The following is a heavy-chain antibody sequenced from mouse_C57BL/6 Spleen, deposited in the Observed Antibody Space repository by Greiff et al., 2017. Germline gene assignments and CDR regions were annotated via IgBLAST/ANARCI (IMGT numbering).Heavy chain of an antibody. CDR2: IYPRSGNT. D-gene: IGHD1-1*01. CDR1: GYTFTSYG. CDR3: ARGALYDGSRYGEYFDV. J-gene: IGHJ1*03. V-gene: IGHV1-81*01. Sequence: VQGVESGAELARPGASVKLSCKASGYTFTSYGISWVKQRTGQGLEWIGEIYPRSGNTYYNEKFKGKATLTADKSSSTAYMELRSLTSEDSAVYFCARGALYDGSRYGEYFDVWGTGTTVTVSS.